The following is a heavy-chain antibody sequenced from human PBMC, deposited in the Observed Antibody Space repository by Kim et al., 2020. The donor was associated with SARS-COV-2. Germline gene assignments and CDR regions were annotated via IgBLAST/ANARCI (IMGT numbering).Heavy chain of an antibody. V-gene: IGHV3-21*01. D-gene: IGHD3-3*01. CDR3: ARGVRFLEWLPDY. Sequence: YADSVKGRFTISRDNAKNSLYLQMNSLRAEDTAVYYCARGVRFLEWLPDYWGQGTLVTVSS. J-gene: IGHJ4*02.